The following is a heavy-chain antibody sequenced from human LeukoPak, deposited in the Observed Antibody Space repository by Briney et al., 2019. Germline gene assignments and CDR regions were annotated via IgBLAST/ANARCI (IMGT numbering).Heavy chain of an antibody. CDR1: GGAISSGGYY. J-gene: IGHJ4*02. CDR3: ARGSSINRGLFDY. Sequence: PSETLSLTCTVSGGAISSGGYYWSWIRQHPGKCLEWIGYIYYSGSTYYNPSLKSRVTISVDTSKNQFSLKLSSVTAADTAVYHCARGSSINRGLFDYWGQGTLVTVSS. V-gene: IGHV4-31*03. D-gene: IGHD2/OR15-2a*01. CDR2: IYYSGST.